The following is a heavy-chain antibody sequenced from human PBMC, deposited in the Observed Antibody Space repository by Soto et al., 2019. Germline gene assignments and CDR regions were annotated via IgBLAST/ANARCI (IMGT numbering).Heavy chain of an antibody. Sequence: QGQLVQSGGEVKKPGASVKVSCKTSGYTFSRYGISWVRQAPGQGLEWMGWISGYNGDTNYARKFQGRVTMTIDTSXXKAYMELRSLTSDDTAVYYCAKNGQPPYYYYGLDVWGQGTTVTVSS. V-gene: IGHV1-18*01. D-gene: IGHD2-8*01. CDR1: GYTFSRYG. J-gene: IGHJ6*02. CDR3: AKNGQPPYYYYGLDV. CDR2: ISGYNGDT.